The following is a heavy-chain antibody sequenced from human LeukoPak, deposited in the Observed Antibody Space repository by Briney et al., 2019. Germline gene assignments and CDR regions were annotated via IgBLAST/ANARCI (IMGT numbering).Heavy chain of an antibody. J-gene: IGHJ4*02. D-gene: IGHD3-22*01. Sequence: GGSLRLSCAASGFTFGNYGMHWVRQAPGKGLEWVAFIRYDGSNKYYADSVKGRFTISRDNSKNTLYLQMNSLRAEDTAVYYCAKDSYDSSGSLFDYWGQGTLVTVSS. CDR1: GFTFGNYG. CDR3: AKDSYDSSGSLFDY. V-gene: IGHV3-30*02. CDR2: IRYDGSNK.